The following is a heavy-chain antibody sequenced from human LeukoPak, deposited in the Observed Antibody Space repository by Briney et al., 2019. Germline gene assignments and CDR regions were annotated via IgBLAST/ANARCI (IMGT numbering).Heavy chain of an antibody. V-gene: IGHV3-48*04. Sequence: GGSLRLSCAASGFTFSRYSMNWVRQAPGKGLEWVSYISSSGNTISYADSVKGRFTISRDNAKNSLYLQVISLRAEDTAVYYCARGPSIAARYDAFDIWGQGTMVTVSS. D-gene: IGHD6-6*01. CDR1: GFTFSRYS. CDR2: ISSSGNTI. CDR3: ARGPSIAARYDAFDI. J-gene: IGHJ3*02.